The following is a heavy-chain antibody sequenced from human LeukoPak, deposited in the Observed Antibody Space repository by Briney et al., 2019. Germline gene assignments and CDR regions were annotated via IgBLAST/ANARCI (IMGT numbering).Heavy chain of an antibody. Sequence: HPGGSLRLSCAASGFTFSSYAMSWARQAPGKGLEWVSAISGSGGSTYYADSVKGRFTISRDNSKNTLYLQMNSLRAEDTAVYYCAKGGLYYYDSSGYFNFDYWGQGTLVTVSS. D-gene: IGHD3-22*01. J-gene: IGHJ4*02. CDR2: ISGSGGST. V-gene: IGHV3-23*01. CDR3: AKGGLYYYDSSGYFNFDY. CDR1: GFTFSSYA.